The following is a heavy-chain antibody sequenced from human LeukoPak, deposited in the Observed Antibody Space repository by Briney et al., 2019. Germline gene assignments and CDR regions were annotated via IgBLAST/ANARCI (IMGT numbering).Heavy chain of an antibody. CDR1: GFTFDSYG. V-gene: IGHV3-30*03. CDR3: TRERDLSLYYFDY. CDR2: ISYDGNNK. Sequence: PGKSLRLSCVASGFTFDSYGMHWVRQAPGKGLEWVAVISYDGNNKYYANSVKGRFTISRDNSKNTLYLQMNSLRAEDTAVYYCTRERDLSLYYFDYWGQGTLVTVSS. J-gene: IGHJ4*02.